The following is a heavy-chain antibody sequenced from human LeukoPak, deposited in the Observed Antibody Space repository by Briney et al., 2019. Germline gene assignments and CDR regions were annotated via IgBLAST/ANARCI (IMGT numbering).Heavy chain of an antibody. J-gene: IGHJ4*02. CDR1: GYTFTIYD. V-gene: IGHV1-8*03. D-gene: IGHD4-17*01. CDR2: MNPNSGNT. Sequence: ASVKVSCKASGYTFTIYDINWVRQATGQGLEWMGWMNPNSGNTGYAQKFQGRVTITRNTSISTAYMELSSLRSEDTAVYYCARAGGPAVTTYYFDYWGQGTLVTVSS. CDR3: ARAGGPAVTTYYFDY.